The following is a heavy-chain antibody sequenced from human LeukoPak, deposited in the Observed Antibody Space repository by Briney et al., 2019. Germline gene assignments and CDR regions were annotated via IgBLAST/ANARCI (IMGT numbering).Heavy chain of an antibody. CDR3: ARDPGSPRGYFDL. CDR1: GGSMSSGSYS. V-gene: IGHV4-30-2*01. Sequence: SETLSLTCTVSGGSMSSGSYSWSWIRQPPGKGLEWIGYIYHSGSTYYNPSLKSRVTISVDRSKKQFSLKLSSVTAADTAVYYCARDPGSPRGYFDLWGHGTLVTVSS. CDR2: IYHSGST. J-gene: IGHJ2*01. D-gene: IGHD2-15*01.